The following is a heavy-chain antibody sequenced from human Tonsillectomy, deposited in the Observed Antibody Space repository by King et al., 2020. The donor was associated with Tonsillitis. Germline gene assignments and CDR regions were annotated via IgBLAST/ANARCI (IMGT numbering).Heavy chain of an antibody. CDR1: GFTFSDYY. J-gene: IGHJ4*02. V-gene: IGHV3-11*01. D-gene: IGHD6-13*01. Sequence: VQLVASGGGLVKPGGSLRLSCAASGFTFSDYYMSWIRQAPGKGLEWGSYSSSSGSAIYYADSVKGRVTISRDNAKNSLYLQMNSLRAEDTAVYYGATAPRIAAAGVFDYWGQGTLVTVSS. CDR2: SSSSGSAI. CDR3: ATAPRIAAAGVFDY.